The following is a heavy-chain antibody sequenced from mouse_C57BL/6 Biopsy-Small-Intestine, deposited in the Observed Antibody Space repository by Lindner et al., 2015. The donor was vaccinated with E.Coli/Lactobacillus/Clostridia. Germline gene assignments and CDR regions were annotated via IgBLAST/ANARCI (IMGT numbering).Heavy chain of an antibody. D-gene: IGHD1-1*01. CDR2: IDPETGGT. CDR1: GYTFTDYE. V-gene: IGHV1-15*01. J-gene: IGHJ3*01. Sequence: VQLQESGAELVRPGASVTLSCKASGYTFTDYEMHWVKQTPVHGLEWIGAIDPETGGTAYNQKFKGKAILTADKSSSTAYMELRSLTSEDSAVYYCKLHYGNSYGFAYWGQGTLVTVSA. CDR3: KLHYGNSYGFAY.